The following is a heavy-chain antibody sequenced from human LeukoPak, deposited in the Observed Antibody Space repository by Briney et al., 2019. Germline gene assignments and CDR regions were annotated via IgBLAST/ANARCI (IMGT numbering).Heavy chain of an antibody. J-gene: IGHJ4*02. V-gene: IGHV4-34*01. CDR3: ARGPGDYVWGSYRRFDY. CDR1: GGSFSGYY. Sequence: SETLSLTCAVYGGSFSGYYWSWIRQPPGEGLEWIGEINHSGSTNYNPSLKSRVTISVDTSKNQFSLKLSSVTAADTAVYYCARGPGDYVWGSYRRFDYWGQGTLVTVSS. D-gene: IGHD3-16*02. CDR2: INHSGST.